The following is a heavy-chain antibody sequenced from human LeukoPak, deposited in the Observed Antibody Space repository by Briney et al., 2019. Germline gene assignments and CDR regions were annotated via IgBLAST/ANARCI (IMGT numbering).Heavy chain of an antibody. J-gene: IGHJ6*03. CDR1: GFTFSNYG. D-gene: IGHD5-18*01. CDR2: IWYDGSNK. Sequence: GRSLRLSCAASGFTFSNYGMHWVRQAPGKGLEWVAVIWYDGSNKYYADSVKGRFTISRDNSKTALYLQMNSLRSEDTAVYYCAKDQVYTAMVKYYYYYYMDVWGKGTTVTVSS. CDR3: AKDQVYTAMVKYYYYYYMDV. V-gene: IGHV3-33*06.